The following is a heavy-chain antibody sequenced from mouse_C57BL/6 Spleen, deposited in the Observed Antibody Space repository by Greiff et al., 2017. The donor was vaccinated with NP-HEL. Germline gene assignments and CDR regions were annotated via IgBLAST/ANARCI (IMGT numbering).Heavy chain of an antibody. CDR3: ADTTGGYYFDY. CDR2: IYPGDGDT. V-gene: IGHV1-82*01. J-gene: IGHJ2*01. D-gene: IGHD1-1*01. CDR1: GYAFSSSW. Sequence: VKLQESGPELVKPGASVKISCKASGYAFSSSWMNWVKQRPGKGLEWIGRIYPGDGDTNYNGKFKGKATLTADKSSSTAYMQLSSLTSEDSAVYFCADTTGGYYFDYWGQGTTLTVSS.